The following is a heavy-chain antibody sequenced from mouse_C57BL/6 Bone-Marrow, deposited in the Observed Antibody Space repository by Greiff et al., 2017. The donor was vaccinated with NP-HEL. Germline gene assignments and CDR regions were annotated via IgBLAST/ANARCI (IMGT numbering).Heavy chain of an antibody. Sequence: QVQLQQSGAELARPGASVKLSCKASGYTFTSYGISWVKQRTGQGLECIGEIYPRSGNTYYNEKFKGKATLTADKSSSTAYMELRSLTSEDSAVYFCARVFYAMDYWGQGTSVTVSS. J-gene: IGHJ4*01. CDR3: ARVFYAMDY. CDR1: GYTFTSYG. V-gene: IGHV1-81*01. CDR2: IYPRSGNT.